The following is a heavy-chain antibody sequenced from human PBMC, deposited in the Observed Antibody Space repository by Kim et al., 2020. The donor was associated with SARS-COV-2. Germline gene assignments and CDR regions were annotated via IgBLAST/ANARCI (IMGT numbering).Heavy chain of an antibody. D-gene: IGHD2-2*01. V-gene: IGHV1-69*04. CDR3: ASGEGYCSSTSCPYWYFDL. Sequence: SVKVSCKASGGTFSSYAISWVRQAPGQGLEWMGRIIPILGIANYAQKCQGRVTITADKSTSTAYMELSSLRSEDTAVDDCASGEGYCSSTSCPYWYFDLWGRGTLVPVSS. CDR1: GGTFSSYA. J-gene: IGHJ2*01. CDR2: IIPILGIA.